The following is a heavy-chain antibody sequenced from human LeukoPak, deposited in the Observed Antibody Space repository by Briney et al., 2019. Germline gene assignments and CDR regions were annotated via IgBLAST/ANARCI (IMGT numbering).Heavy chain of an antibody. Sequence: GGSLRLSCAASGFTFSSYEMNWVRQAPGKGLEWVSYISSSGSTLYYEDSVKGRFTIYRDNAKNSLCLQMNSLRAEDTAVYYCARAAHYDLWSGYYTEYSWFDPWGQGTLVTVSS. D-gene: IGHD3-3*01. CDR1: GFTFSSYE. CDR3: ARAAHYDLWSGYYTEYSWFDP. CDR2: ISSSGSTL. J-gene: IGHJ5*02. V-gene: IGHV3-48*03.